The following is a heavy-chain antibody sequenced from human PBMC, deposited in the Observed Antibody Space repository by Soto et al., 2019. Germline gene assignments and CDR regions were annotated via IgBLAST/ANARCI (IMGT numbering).Heavy chain of an antibody. CDR3: ARGQYRSSGGVDY. Sequence: GGSLRLSCAASGFTFSSYGMHWVRQAPGKGLEWVAVIWYDGSNKYYADSVKGRFTISRDNSKNTLYLQMNSLRAEDTAVYYCARGQYRSSGGVDYWGQGTLVTVSS. D-gene: IGHD6-6*01. CDR2: IWYDGSNK. V-gene: IGHV3-33*01. J-gene: IGHJ4*02. CDR1: GFTFSSYG.